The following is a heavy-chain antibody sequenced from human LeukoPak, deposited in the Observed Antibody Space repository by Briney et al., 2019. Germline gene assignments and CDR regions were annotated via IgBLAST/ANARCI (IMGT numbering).Heavy chain of an antibody. CDR3: ARDRYSGTSAVFDY. CDR2: ISYDGSNK. CDR1: GFTFSSYA. J-gene: IGHJ4*02. D-gene: IGHD1-26*01. V-gene: IGHV3-30-3*01. Sequence: GGSLRLSCAASGFTFSSYAMHWVRQAPGKGLEWVAVISYDGSNKYYADSVKGRFTISRDNSKNTLYLQMNSLRAEDTAVYYCARDRYSGTSAVFDYWGQGTLVTVSS.